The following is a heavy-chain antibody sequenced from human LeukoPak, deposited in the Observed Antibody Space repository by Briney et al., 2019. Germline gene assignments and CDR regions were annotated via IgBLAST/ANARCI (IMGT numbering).Heavy chain of an antibody. CDR3: ASKLGGRTTREDWFDP. D-gene: IGHD1-1*01. V-gene: IGHV1-2*02. J-gene: IGHJ5*02. Sequence: GASVKVSYMPPGYTVTVYNMRRVRPAPGQGLGWMGWINPDSGGTNYAKNFQGRVTMTRDTSISTAYMELYSLRSDGTGGYYLASKLGGRTTREDWFDPWGQGTLVTVSS. CDR1: GYTVTVYN. CDR2: INPDSGGT.